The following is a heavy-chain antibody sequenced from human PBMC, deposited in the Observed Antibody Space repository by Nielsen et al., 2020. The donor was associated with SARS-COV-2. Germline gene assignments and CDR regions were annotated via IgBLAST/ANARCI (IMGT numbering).Heavy chain of an antibody. D-gene: IGHD2-2*01. Sequence: WVRQAPGQGLEWMVWINTNTGNPTYAQGFTGRFVFSLDTSVSTAYLQISSLKAEDTAVYYCASGVVVVPALDYYYYGMDVWGQGTTVTVSS. V-gene: IGHV7-4-1*02. J-gene: IGHJ6*02. CDR2: INTNTGNP. CDR3: ASGVVVVPALDYYYYGMDV.